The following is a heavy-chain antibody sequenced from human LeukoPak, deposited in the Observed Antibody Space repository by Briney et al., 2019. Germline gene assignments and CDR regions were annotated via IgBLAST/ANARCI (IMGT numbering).Heavy chain of an antibody. CDR3: AKQSGYSEYFQH. CDR2: ISGSGGST. D-gene: IGHD3-22*01. Sequence: RGSLRLSCAASGFTFSSYAMSWVRQAPGKGLEWVSAISGSGGSTYYADSVKGRFTISRDNSKNTLYLQMNSLRAEDTAVYYYAKQSGYSEYFQHWGQGTLVTVSS. J-gene: IGHJ1*01. V-gene: IGHV3-23*01. CDR1: GFTFSSYA.